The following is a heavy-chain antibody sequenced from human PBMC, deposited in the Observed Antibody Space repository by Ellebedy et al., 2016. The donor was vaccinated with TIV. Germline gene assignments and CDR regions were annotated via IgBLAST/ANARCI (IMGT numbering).Heavy chain of an antibody. CDR2: INHSGSS. Sequence: SETLSLXCAVYGAPFSHYYWTWIRQSPGKGLEWIGEINHSGSSNHNPSLKSRVTLSVDRSKNHFSLKLNSVTAADTAVYYCARGRGGAYSIPFDYWGQGTLVTVSS. CDR1: GAPFSHYY. CDR3: ARGRGGAYSIPFDY. V-gene: IGHV4-34*01. J-gene: IGHJ4*02. D-gene: IGHD2-21*01.